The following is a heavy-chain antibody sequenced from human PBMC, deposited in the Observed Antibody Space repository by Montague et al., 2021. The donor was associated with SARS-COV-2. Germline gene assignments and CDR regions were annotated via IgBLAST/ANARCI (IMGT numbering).Heavy chain of an antibody. CDR2: IHSSGTT. J-gene: IGHJ4*02. CDR1: GGSISSGSYY. D-gene: IGHD6-25*01. V-gene: IGHV4-39*01. Sequence: SETLSLTCTVDGGSISSGSYYWGRFRQPPGKGLEWIGNIHSSGTTYFKSRVTISVDTSKNQFSLTMTSVTAAGTAVYYCARRLGGSGWLDYWGQGTLVTVSP. CDR3: ARRLGGSGWLDY.